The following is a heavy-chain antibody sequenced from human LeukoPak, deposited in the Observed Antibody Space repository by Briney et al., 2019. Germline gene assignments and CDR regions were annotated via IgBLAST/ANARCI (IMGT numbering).Heavy chain of an antibody. CDR1: GFIFSSYW. CDR2: INSDRSST. J-gene: IGHJ4*02. V-gene: IGHV3-74*01. Sequence: PGGSLRLSCAASGFIFSSYWMHWVRQAPGKGLVWVSRINSDRSSTTYADSVEGRFTISRDNAKNTLYLQMNSLRAEDTAVYYCARALYGNYFDYWGQGTLVTVSS. CDR3: ARALYGNYFDY. D-gene: IGHD3-10*01.